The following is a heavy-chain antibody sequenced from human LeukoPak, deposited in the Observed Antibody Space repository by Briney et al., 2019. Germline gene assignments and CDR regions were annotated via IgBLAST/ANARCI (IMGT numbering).Heavy chain of an antibody. V-gene: IGHV4-61*01. D-gene: IGHD3-10*01. J-gene: IGHJ4*02. Sequence: SETLSLTCTVSGGSVSSGSYYWSWIRQPPGRGLEWIGYIYYSGSTNYNPSLKSRVTISVDTSKNQFSLKLSSVTAADTAVYYCARGESLLWFGESPLFDYWGQGTLVTVSS. CDR1: GGSVSSGSYY. CDR2: IYYSGST. CDR3: ARGESLLWFGESPLFDY.